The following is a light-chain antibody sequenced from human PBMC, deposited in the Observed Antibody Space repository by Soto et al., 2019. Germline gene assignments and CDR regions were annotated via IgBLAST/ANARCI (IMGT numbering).Light chain of an antibody. CDR1: SSDVGGYNY. CDR3: CSYAGTYTFWV. V-gene: IGLV2-11*01. J-gene: IGLJ3*02. CDR2: DVT. Sequence: QSALTQPRSVSGSPGQSVTISCTGTSSDVGGYNYVSWYQQHPGKAPKLMIYDVTKRPSGVPDRFSDSKSGNTASLTISGLQVEDEADYYCCSYAGTYTFWVFGGGTKLTVL.